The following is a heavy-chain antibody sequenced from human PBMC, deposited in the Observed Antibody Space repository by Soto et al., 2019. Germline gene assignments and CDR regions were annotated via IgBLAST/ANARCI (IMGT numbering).Heavy chain of an antibody. V-gene: IGHV3-23*01. J-gene: IGHJ3*02. Sequence: GALRLSCAASGFTFSSYAMSWVRQAPGKGLEWVSAISGSGGSTYYADSVKGRFTISRDNSKNTLYLQMNGLRAEGTAVYYCAKVVRYFDWSPYDIWGQGTMVTVSS. CDR1: GFTFSSYA. CDR3: AKVVRYFDWSPYDI. D-gene: IGHD3-9*01. CDR2: ISGSGGST.